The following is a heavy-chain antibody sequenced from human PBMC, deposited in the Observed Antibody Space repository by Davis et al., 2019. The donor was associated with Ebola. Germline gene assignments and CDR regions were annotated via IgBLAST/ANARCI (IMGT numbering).Heavy chain of an antibody. CDR1: GFTFSSYW. CDR2: INSDGSST. V-gene: IGHV3-74*01. Sequence: GESLKISCAASGFTFSSYWMHWVRQAPGKGLVWVSRINSDGSSTSYADSVKGRFTISRDNARNTLYLQMNSLRTEDTAIYYCARAHYYDNSGHPDYWGQGTLVTVSS. D-gene: IGHD3-22*01. CDR3: ARAHYYDNSGHPDY. J-gene: IGHJ4*02.